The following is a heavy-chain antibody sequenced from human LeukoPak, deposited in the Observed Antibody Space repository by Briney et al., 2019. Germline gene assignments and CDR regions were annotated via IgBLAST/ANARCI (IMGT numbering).Heavy chain of an antibody. CDR1: SGSISDYY. J-gene: IGHJ4*02. D-gene: IGHD2/OR15-2a*01. V-gene: IGHV4-59*01. CDR3: ARELKVGNTGYYFDY. CDR2: IYYSGST. Sequence: SETLSLTCTVSSGSISDYYWSWIRQPPGTGLEWIRYIYYSGSTNYNPSLKSRVTILVDMSKNQFSLKMSSVTAADTAVYYCARELKVGNTGYYFDYWGQGTLVTVSS.